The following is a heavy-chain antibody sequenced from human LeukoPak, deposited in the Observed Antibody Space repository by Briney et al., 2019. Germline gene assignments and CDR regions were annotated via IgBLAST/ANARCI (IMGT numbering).Heavy chain of an antibody. CDR2: INPNSGGT. V-gene: IGHV1-2*02. Sequence: GASVKVSCKASGYTFTGYYMHWVRQAPGQGLEWMGWINPNSGGTNYAQKFQGRVTMTRDTSISTAYMELSRLRSDDTAVYYCARERGDYVGFVRRVDPFDIWGQGTMVTVSS. D-gene: IGHD4-23*01. CDR1: GYTFTGYY. J-gene: IGHJ3*02. CDR3: ARERGDYVGFVRRVDPFDI.